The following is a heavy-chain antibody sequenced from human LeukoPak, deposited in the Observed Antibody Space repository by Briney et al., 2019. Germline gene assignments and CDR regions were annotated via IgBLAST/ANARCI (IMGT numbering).Heavy chain of an antibody. J-gene: IGHJ4*02. V-gene: IGHV3-30*03. CDR1: GFTFSSYG. CDR3: ARARYDGEVMVAATDY. D-gene: IGHD2-15*01. CDR2: ISYDGSNK. Sequence: GALRLSCAASGFTFSSYGMSWVRQAPGKGLEWVAFISYDGSNKYYADSVKGRFAISRDNSKNTLYLQMNNLRADDTAVYYCARARYDGEVMVAATDYWGQGTLVTVSS.